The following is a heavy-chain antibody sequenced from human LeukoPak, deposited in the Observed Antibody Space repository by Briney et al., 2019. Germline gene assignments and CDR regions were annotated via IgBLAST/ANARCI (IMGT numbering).Heavy chain of an antibody. CDR3: AKEGTMIVGGQYFDY. Sequence: PGGSLRLSCATSGFTFDDYTIHWVRQAPGKGLEWVSLITWDGARTYYADSVKGRFTISRDNSKNSLYLQMHSLRTEDTALYYCAKEGTMIVGGQYFDYWGQGTLVTVSS. V-gene: IGHV3-43*01. J-gene: IGHJ4*02. CDR1: GFTFDDYT. D-gene: IGHD3-22*01. CDR2: ITWDGART.